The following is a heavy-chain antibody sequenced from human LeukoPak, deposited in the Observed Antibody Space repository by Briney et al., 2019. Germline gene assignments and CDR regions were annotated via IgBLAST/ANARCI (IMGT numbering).Heavy chain of an antibody. D-gene: IGHD4-23*01. V-gene: IGHV3-23*01. CDR1: GXTFSSYA. J-gene: IGHJ3*02. CDR3: AKSPTVDAAFDI. Sequence: GGSLRLSCAASGXTFSSYAMNWVRQAPGKGQEWVSGIGYTGDSTFYADSVKGRFTVSRDSSKNTLFLHMNSLRAEDTALYYCAKSPTVDAAFDIWGQGTLVTVSS. CDR2: IGYTGDST.